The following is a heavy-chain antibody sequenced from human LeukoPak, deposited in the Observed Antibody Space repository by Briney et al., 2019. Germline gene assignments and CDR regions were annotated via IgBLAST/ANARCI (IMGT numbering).Heavy chain of an antibody. D-gene: IGHD4-11*01. CDR3: ARDRTSTVASPSDSFDI. CDR1: GYTFTSYG. Sequence: GASVKVSCKASGYTFTSYGISWVRQAPGQELEWMGWISAYNGNTDYAQKLQGRVTMTTDTSTTTAYMELKSLRSDDTAVYYCARDRTSTVASPSDSFDIWGQGTMVTVSS. V-gene: IGHV1-18*01. CDR2: ISAYNGNT. J-gene: IGHJ3*02.